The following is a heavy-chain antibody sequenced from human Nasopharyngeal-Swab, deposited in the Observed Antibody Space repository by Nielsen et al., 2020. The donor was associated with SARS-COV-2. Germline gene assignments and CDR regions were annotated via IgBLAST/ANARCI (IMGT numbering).Heavy chain of an antibody. J-gene: IGHJ4*01. V-gene: IGHV1-3*01. CDR3: ARVPAVAASRIDY. D-gene: IGHD6-19*01. CDR1: GYTLSTYV. Sequence: ASVKVSCKASGYTLSTYVMYWVRQAPGQRPEFMGWINAGKGNTIYSQKFQGRVRISRDTSANTVYMELNRLRSEDTAVYYCARVPAVAASRIDYWGQGTLVTVSS. CDR2: INAGKGNT.